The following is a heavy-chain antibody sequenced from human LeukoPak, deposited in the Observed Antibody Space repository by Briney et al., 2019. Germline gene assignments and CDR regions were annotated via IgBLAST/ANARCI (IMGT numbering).Heavy chain of an antibody. CDR3: ARAHRYGDYYYYGMDV. J-gene: IGHJ6*02. CDR1: GYTFTSYD. D-gene: IGHD4/OR15-4a*01. CDR2: MNPNSGNT. V-gene: IGHV1-8*01. Sequence: ASVKVSCKASGYTFTSYDINWVRQAAGQGLEWMGWMNPNSGNTGYAQKFQGRVTMTRNTSISTAYMELSSLRPEDTAVYYCARAHRYGDYYYYGMDVWGQGTTVTVSS.